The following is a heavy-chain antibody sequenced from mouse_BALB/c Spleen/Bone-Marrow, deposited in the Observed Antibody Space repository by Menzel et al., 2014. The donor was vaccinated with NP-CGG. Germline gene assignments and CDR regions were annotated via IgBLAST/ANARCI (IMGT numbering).Heavy chain of an antibody. J-gene: IGHJ2*01. V-gene: IGHV1-5*01. CDR1: GYTFSNYW. Sequence: VQLQQSGTVLARPGAAVKMSCKASGYTFSNYWMHWVKQRPGQGLEWIGTIHPGNSGTTYNQKFKGKAKLTAVTSTSTAYMDLSSLTNEDSAVYYCTTLARTNFDYWGQGTTLTVSS. CDR2: IHPGNSGT. CDR3: TTLARTNFDY. D-gene: IGHD3-1*01.